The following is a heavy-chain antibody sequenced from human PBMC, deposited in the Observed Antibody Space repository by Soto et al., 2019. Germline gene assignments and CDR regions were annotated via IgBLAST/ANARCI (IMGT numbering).Heavy chain of an antibody. V-gene: IGHV4-34*01. CDR3: ARSKQLVFDY. J-gene: IGHJ4*02. D-gene: IGHD6-6*01. CDR1: GGSFSGYY. CDR2: INHSGST. Sequence: ETLSLTCAVYGGSFSGYYWSWIRQPPGKGLEWIGEINHSGSTNYNPSLKSRVTISVDTSKNQFSLKLSSVTAADTAVYYCARSKQLVFDYWGQGTLVTVSS.